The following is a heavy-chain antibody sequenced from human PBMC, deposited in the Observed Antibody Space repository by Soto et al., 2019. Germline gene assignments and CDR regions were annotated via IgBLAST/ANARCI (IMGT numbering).Heavy chain of an antibody. D-gene: IGHD5-12*01. Sequence: PGGSLRLSCAASGFTFSSYAMSWVRQAPGKGLEWVSAISGSGGSTYYADSVKGRFTISRDNSKNTLYLQMNSLRAEDTAVYYCATEPYSGYFRARSNDYWGQGTLVTVSS. V-gene: IGHV3-23*01. CDR2: ISGSGGST. CDR3: ATEPYSGYFRARSNDY. J-gene: IGHJ4*02. CDR1: GFTFSSYA.